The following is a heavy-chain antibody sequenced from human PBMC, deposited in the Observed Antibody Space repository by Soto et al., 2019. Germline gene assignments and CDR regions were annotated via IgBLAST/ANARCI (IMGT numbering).Heavy chain of an antibody. CDR2: ISGSGGST. J-gene: IGHJ4*02. CDR1: GFTFSSYA. Sequence: EVQLLESGGGLVQPGGSLRLSCAASGFTFSSYAMSWVRQAPGKGLEWVSAISGSGGSTYYADSVKGRFTISRDNSKNTLYLRMYGLRAEDTAVYYGAKSHMVLGVKYYFDYWGQRTLVTVSS. D-gene: IGHD3-10*01. V-gene: IGHV3-23*01. CDR3: AKSHMVLGVKYYFDY.